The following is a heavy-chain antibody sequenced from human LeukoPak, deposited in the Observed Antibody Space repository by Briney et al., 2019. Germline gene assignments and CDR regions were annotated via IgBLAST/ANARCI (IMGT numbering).Heavy chain of an antibody. D-gene: IGHD5-18*01. J-gene: IGHJ4*02. Sequence: GGSLRLSCAASGFTFSSYSMNWVRQAPGKELEWVSSIGTTSNSMYYADSLKGRFTISRDNAESSLYLQMNSLRVEDTAVYFCAREGITAMADAWNDYWGQGTLVTVSS. CDR3: AREGITAMADAWNDY. CDR2: IGTTSNSM. CDR1: GFTFSSYS. V-gene: IGHV3-21*01.